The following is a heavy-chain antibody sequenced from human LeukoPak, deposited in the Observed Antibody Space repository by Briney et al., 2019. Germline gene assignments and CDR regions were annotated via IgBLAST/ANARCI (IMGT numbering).Heavy chain of an antibody. CDR2: ISSSSSYI. Sequence: GGSLRLSCAASGFTFSSYSMNWVRQAPGKGLEWVSSISSSSSYIYYADSVKGRFTISRDNAKNSLYLQMNSLRAEDTAVYYCAKWIDDKGYDSGFDYWGQGTLVTVSS. CDR3: AKWIDDKGYDSGFDY. V-gene: IGHV3-21*01. CDR1: GFTFSSYS. J-gene: IGHJ4*02. D-gene: IGHD3-22*01.